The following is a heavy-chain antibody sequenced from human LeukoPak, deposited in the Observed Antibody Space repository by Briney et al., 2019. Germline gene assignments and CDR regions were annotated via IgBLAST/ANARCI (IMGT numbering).Heavy chain of an antibody. CDR2: IYYSGST. V-gene: IGHV4-59*01. Sequence: SETLSPTCTVSGGSISSYYWSWIRQPPGKGLEWIGYIYYSGSTNYNPSLKSRVTISVDTSKNQFSLNLSSVPAADTAVYYCARDLLSTAGYLDPWGQGTVVTVSS. CDR1: GGSISSYY. CDR3: ARDLLSTAGYLDP. J-gene: IGHJ5*02. D-gene: IGHD6-19*01.